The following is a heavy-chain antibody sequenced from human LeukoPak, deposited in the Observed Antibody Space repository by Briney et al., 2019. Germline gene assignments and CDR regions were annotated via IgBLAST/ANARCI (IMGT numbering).Heavy chain of an antibody. J-gene: IGHJ4*02. V-gene: IGHV4-59*08. CDR2: IYYSGST. Sequence: PSETLSLTYAVYGGSFSSYYWSWIRQPPGKGLEWIGYIYYSGSTNYNPSLKSRVTISVDTSKNQFSLKLSSVTAADTAVYYCARRGSGWYVGDYYFDYWGQGTLVTVSS. CDR1: GGSFSSYY. D-gene: IGHD6-19*01. CDR3: ARRGSGWYVGDYYFDY.